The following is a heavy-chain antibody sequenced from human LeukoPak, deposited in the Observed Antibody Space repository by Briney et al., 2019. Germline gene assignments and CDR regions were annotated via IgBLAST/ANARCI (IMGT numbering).Heavy chain of an antibody. J-gene: IGHJ6*02. CDR1: GSTFNRFA. CDR3: AQGGSEIYYYYHGMDV. D-gene: IGHD3-10*01. Sequence: GGSLRLSCAASGSTFNRFAMHWVRQAPGKGLEWVVVISYDGSDKYYADSVKGRFTISRDNSKNTLYLQMNSLRVEDTAVFYCAQGGSEIYYYYHGMDVWGQGTTVTVSS. CDR2: ISYDGSDK. V-gene: IGHV3-30*18.